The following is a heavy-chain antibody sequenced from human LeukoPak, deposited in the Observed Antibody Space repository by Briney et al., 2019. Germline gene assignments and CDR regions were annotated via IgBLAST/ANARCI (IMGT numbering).Heavy chain of an antibody. CDR1: GYTFTSYY. Sequence: ASVKVSCKASGYTFTSYYMHWVRQAPGQGLEWMGIINPSGGSTSDAQKFQGRVTMTRDTSTSTVYMELSSLRSEDTAVYYCARDLDYYDSSGTLDYWGQGTLVTVSS. J-gene: IGHJ4*02. CDR3: ARDLDYYDSSGTLDY. D-gene: IGHD3-22*01. CDR2: INPSGGST. V-gene: IGHV1-46*01.